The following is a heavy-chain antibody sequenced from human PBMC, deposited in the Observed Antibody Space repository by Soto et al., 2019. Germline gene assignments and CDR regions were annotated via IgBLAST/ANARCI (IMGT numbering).Heavy chain of an antibody. CDR2: IYHSGST. CDR3: ARAGITLFREVIYYHGMQV. V-gene: IGHV4-30-2*01. J-gene: IGHJ6*02. CDR1: GGSISSGGYS. D-gene: IGHD3-10*01. Sequence: SETLSLTCAVSGGSISSGGYSWSWIRQPPGKGLEWIGYIYHSGSTYYNPSLKSRVTISVDRSKNQFSLKLSSVTAADTAVYYCARAGITLFREVIYYHGMQVCVQAPRS.